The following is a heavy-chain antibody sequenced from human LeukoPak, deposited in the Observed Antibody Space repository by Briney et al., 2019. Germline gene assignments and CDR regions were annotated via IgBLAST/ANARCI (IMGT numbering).Heavy chain of an antibody. CDR1: GGSINSGY. J-gene: IGHJ5*02. CDR2: IYNSGRS. D-gene: IGHD2-8*02. V-gene: IGHV4-59*01. Sequence: SETLSLTCSVSGGSINSGYWSWIRQPPGKGLEWIAYIYNSGRSNYNPSLKSRVTISLDTSKNQFSLKLSSVTAADTAVYYCAGGSGASWFDPWGQGTLVTVSS. CDR3: AGGSGASWFDP.